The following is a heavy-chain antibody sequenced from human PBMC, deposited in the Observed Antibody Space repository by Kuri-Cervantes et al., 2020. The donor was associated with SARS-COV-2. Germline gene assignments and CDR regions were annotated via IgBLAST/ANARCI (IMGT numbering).Heavy chain of an antibody. Sequence: LSLTCAASGFTVSSNYMSWVRQAPGKGLEWVSVIYSGGSTYYADSVKGRFAISRDNAKNSLYLQMNSLRAEDTAVYYCARDSPDSSSWYYYYYGMDVWGQGTTVTVSS. CDR2: IYSGGST. J-gene: IGHJ6*02. V-gene: IGHV3-53*01. CDR1: GFTVSSNY. D-gene: IGHD6-13*01. CDR3: ARDSPDSSSWYYYYYGMDV.